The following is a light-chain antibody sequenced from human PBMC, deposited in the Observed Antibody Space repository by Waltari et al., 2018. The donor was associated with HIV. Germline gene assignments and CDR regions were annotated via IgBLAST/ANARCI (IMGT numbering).Light chain of an antibody. CDR1: RSNIGSTS. V-gene: IGLV1-44*01. CDR3: ATWDDTLNGVI. J-gene: IGLJ2*01. CDR2: STN. Sequence: QSVLTQPPSASGTPGQRVTIPCSGGRSNIGSTSVHWYQQLPGTAPRLLLYSTNQRPSRVPDRFSGSKSGTSASLAISGLQSEDEADYYCATWDDTLNGVIFGGGTKLTVL.